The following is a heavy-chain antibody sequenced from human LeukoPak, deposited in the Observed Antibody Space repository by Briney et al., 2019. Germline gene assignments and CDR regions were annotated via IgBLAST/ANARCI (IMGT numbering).Heavy chain of an antibody. CDR1: GYTFTGYY. D-gene: IGHD4-11*01. CDR3: ARAQVDYNNGPGSQGYYSYGMDV. J-gene: IGHJ6*02. Sequence: ASVKVSCKASGYTFTGYYVHWVRQAPGQGLEWMGRINPNSGDTNYAQKFQGRVTMTRDTSISTAYMELSRLRSDDTAVYYCARAQVDYNNGPGSQGYYSYGMDVWGQGTTVTVSS. V-gene: IGHV1-2*06. CDR2: INPNSGDT.